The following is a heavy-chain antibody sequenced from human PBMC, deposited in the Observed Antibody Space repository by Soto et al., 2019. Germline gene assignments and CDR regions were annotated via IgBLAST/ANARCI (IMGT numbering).Heavy chain of an antibody. CDR3: ARAQPRCDI. CDR1: GFTFSTYS. Sequence: GGSLRLSCAASGFTFSTYSMNWVRQAPGKGLEWVSSISSGSTYIYYADSVKGRFAISRDKAKSSLYLQMNSLRAEDTAVYYCARAQPRCDIWGPGIMVTV. CDR2: ISSGSTYI. V-gene: IGHV3-21*01. J-gene: IGHJ3*02.